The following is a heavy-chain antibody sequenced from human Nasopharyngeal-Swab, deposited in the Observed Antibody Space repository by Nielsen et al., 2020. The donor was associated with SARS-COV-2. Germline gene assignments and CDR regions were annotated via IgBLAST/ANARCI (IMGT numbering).Heavy chain of an antibody. J-gene: IGHJ5*02. D-gene: IGHD5-18*01. CDR1: GSSISSVYY. CDR2: LYHSGST. CDR3: AREGYSYGNNWFDP. V-gene: IGHV4-38-2*02. Sequence: SETLSPTCTVSGSSISSVYYWGWIRQPPGKGLEWIWSLYHSGSTYYNPSLKNRVTISVDTSKNQFSLKLSSVTATDPAVYYCAREGYSYGNNWFDPWGQGTLVTVSS.